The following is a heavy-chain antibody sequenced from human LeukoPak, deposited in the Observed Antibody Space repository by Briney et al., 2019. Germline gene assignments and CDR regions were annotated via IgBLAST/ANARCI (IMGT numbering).Heavy chain of an antibody. V-gene: IGHV4-4*07. J-gene: IGHJ6*02. CDR2: IYTSGST. CDR1: GGSISGYY. CDR3: ARGLPINMRVVVGYYGMDV. D-gene: IGHD3-22*01. Sequence: KPSETLSLTCTVSGGSISGYYWNWIRQPAGKGLEWIGRIYTSGSTNYNPSLKSRVTMSVDTSKSQFSLKLSSVTAADTAVYYCARGLPINMRVVVGYYGMDVWGQGTTVTVSS.